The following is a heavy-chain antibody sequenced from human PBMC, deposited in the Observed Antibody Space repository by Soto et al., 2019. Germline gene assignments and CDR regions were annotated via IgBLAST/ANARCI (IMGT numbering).Heavy chain of an antibody. CDR2: IYSGGST. CDR3: ASRLGGFCSGGSCYLDY. CDR1: GFTVSSNY. Sequence: EVQLVESGGGLVQPGGSLRLSCAASGFTVSSNYMSWVRQAPGKGLEWVSVIYSGGSTYYADSVKGRFTISRHNSKNTLYLQMNSLRAEDTAVYYCASRLGGFCSGGSCYLDYWGQGTLVPVSS. V-gene: IGHV3-53*04. D-gene: IGHD2-15*01. J-gene: IGHJ4*02.